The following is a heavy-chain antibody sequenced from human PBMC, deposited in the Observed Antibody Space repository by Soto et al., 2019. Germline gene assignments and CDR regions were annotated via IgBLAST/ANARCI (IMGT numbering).Heavy chain of an antibody. D-gene: IGHD3-3*01. CDR3: ARDFSRHLEWLSYDAFDI. CDR2: IKQDGSEK. CDR1: GFTFSSYW. Sequence: GGSLRLSCAASGFTFSSYWMSWVRQAPGKGLEWVANIKQDGSEKYYVDSVKGRFTISRDNAKNSLYLQMNSLRAEDTAVYYCARDFSRHLEWLSYDAFDIWGQGTMVTVSS. V-gene: IGHV3-7*01. J-gene: IGHJ3*02.